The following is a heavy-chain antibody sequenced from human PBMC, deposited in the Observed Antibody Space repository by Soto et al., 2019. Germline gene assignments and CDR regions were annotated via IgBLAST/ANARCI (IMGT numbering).Heavy chain of an antibody. V-gene: IGHV1-69*10. CDR2: IIPIFGIA. CDR3: ARAAPGSAVVVIPGLMDV. CDR1: GGTFSSYA. D-gene: IGHD3-22*01. Sequence: GASVKVSCKASGGTFSSYAISWVRQAPGQGLEWMGGIIPIFGIANYAQKFQGRVTITADKSTSTAYMELSSLRSEDTAVYYCARAAPGSAVVVIPGLMDVWGQGTTVTVSS. J-gene: IGHJ6*02.